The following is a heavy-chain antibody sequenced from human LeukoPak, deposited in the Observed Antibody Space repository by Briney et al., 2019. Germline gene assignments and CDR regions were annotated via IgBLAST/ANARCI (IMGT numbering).Heavy chain of an antibody. CDR1: GFIVSHNY. J-gene: IGHJ4*02. V-gene: IGHV3-53*01. Sequence: PGGSLRLSCAASGFIVSHNYMSWVRQAPGKGLESVSLIYSGGSTYYADSVKGRFTISRDNSKNTPYLQMNNLRVEDAAVYYCARPHCGGGSCYLDYWGQGTLVTVSS. CDR3: ARPHCGGGSCYLDY. D-gene: IGHD2-15*01. CDR2: IYSGGST.